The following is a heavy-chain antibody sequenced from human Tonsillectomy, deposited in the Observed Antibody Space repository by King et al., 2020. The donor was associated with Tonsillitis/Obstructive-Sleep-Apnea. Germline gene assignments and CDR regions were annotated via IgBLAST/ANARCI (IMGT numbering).Heavy chain of an antibody. CDR2: VIPTLGVA. CDR1: GGAFSSYV. CDR3: VREGTGRGSWGYNLFDS. V-gene: IGHV1-69*09. Sequence: QLVQSGAEVKKTGSSVKVSCKASGGAFSSYVISWVRQAPGQGLEWMGRVIPTLGVAKYAQKFQGGVTISADKSTTTAYMELSSLRTEDTAVYYCVREGTGRGSWGYNLFDSWGQGTLVTVSS. J-gene: IGHJ5*01. D-gene: IGHD3/OR15-3a*01.